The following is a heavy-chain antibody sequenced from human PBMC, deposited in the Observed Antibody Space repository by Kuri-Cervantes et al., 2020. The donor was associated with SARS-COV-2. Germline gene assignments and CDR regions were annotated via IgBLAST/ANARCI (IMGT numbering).Heavy chain of an antibody. J-gene: IGHJ6*03. Sequence: SVKVSCKASGGTFSSYAISWVRQAPGRGLEWMGGIIPIFGTANYAQKFQGRVTITADESTSTAYMELSSLRSEDTAVYYCARFSRQGVRATTKVNYYYYYMDVWGKGTTVTVSS. CDR1: GGTFSSYA. CDR3: ARFSRQGVRATTKVNYYYYYMDV. D-gene: IGHD1-26*01. CDR2: IIPIFGTA. V-gene: IGHV1-69*13.